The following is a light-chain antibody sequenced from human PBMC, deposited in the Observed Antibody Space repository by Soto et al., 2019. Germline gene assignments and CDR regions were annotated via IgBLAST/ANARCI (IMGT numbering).Light chain of an antibody. CDR2: EAS. CDR3: QQYNTFLT. Sequence: IPMTHSPSTPSASVGDRVTNNCRASHNLDKWLAWYQQKPGKAPKILIYEASSLQSGVPSRFSGSGSGTEFTLTITSLQPDDFATYYCQQYNTFLTLGGGTKVDI. V-gene: IGKV1-5*03. CDR1: HNLDKW. J-gene: IGKJ4*01.